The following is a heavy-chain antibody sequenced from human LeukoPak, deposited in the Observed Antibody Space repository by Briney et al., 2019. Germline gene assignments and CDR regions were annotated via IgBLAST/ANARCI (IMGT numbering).Heavy chain of an antibody. CDR2: MNPNSGNT. V-gene: IGHV1-8*03. CDR1: GYTFTSYD. D-gene: IGHD2-21*01. Sequence: ATVKVSCKASGYTFTSYDINWVRQATGQGLEWMGWMNPNSGNTGYAQKFQGRVTITRNTSISTAYMELSSLRSEDTAVYYCAREIPSHYMGVWGKGTTVTVSS. J-gene: IGHJ6*03. CDR3: AREIPSHYMGV.